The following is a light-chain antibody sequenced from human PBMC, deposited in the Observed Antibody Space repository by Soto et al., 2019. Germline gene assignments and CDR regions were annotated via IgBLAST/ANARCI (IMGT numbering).Light chain of an antibody. Sequence: QSVLTQPPSVSGAPGQRVTISCTGSYSNIGAGYEVHWYQQIPGTAPKLLISGHNNRPSGVPDRFFGSKSGTSASLTIIGLQAEDEADYYCQSYERSVSGSGVFGGGTQLTVL. CDR1: YSNIGAGYE. CDR3: QSYERSVSGSGV. V-gene: IGLV1-40*01. CDR2: GHN. J-gene: IGLJ3*02.